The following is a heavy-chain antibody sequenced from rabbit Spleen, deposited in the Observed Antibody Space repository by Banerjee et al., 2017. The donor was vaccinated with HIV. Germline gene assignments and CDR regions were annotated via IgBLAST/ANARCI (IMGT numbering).Heavy chain of an antibody. CDR1: GFSFSNKAV. J-gene: IGHJ6*01. V-gene: IGHV1S45*01. CDR3: ARDTSSSFSSYGMDL. D-gene: IGHD1-1*01. Sequence: QEQLVESGGGLVQPGGSLKLSCTASGFSFSNKAVMCWVRQAPGKGLEWIACINAITGKAVYASWAKGRFTIPKPSSPTVTLQMTSLTAADTATYFCARDTSSSFSSYGMDLWGPGTRSPS. CDR2: INAITGKA.